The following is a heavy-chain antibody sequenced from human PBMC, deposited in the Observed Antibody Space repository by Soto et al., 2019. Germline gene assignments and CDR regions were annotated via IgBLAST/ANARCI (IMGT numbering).Heavy chain of an antibody. CDR1: GGSISSGGYS. Sequence: QLQLQESGSGLVKPSQTLSLTCAVSGGSISSGGYSWSWIRQPPGKGLEWIGYIYHSGSTYSNPSLESRVTLPVNRAKNQFSLKVSSVTAAVTAVDYCARAIGWFGELLGGYYFDYWGQGTLVTVSS. CDR2: IYHSGST. D-gene: IGHD3-10*01. J-gene: IGHJ4*02. V-gene: IGHV4-30-2*01. CDR3: ARAIGWFGELLGGYYFDY.